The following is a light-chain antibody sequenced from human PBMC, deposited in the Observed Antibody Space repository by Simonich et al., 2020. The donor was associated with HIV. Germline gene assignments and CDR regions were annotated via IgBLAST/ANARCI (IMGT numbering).Light chain of an antibody. V-gene: IGLV2-14*01. CDR1: SSDVGGYNY. CDR2: DVS. Sequence: QSALTQPASVSGSPGQSITISCTETSSDVGGYNYVSWYQQFPGKAPKLMIYDVSKRPSGVSNRFSGSKSGNTASLTISGLQAEDEADYYCSSYTSSSTYVFATGTKVTVL. J-gene: IGLJ1*01. CDR3: SSYTSSSTYV.